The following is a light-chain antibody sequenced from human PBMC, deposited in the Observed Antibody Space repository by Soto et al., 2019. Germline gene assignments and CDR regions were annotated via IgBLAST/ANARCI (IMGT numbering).Light chain of an antibody. J-gene: IGKJ1*01. Sequence: DIQMTQSPSTLSASVRDRVTITCRASQSIRTWLAWYQQKPGKAPRLLIYKASTLESGVPSRFSGSGSGTEFTLTISSLQPDDFATYYCQQYYGFSRTFGQGTKVEIK. CDR3: QQYYGFSRT. V-gene: IGKV1-5*03. CDR2: KAS. CDR1: QSIRTW.